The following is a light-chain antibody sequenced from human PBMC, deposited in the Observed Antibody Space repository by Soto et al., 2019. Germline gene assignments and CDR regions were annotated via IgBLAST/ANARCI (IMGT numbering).Light chain of an antibody. Sequence: DIVMTQSPDSLAVSLGERETINCKSSQSVLYGTNNRHYLAWYQQKPGQPPRLLISWASTRESGVSDRFSGSGSGTDFTPTISSLQAEDGALYYCQQYYRTPYTFGQGTKLEIK. J-gene: IGKJ2*01. CDR1: QSVLYGTNNRHY. CDR2: WAS. CDR3: QQYYRTPYT. V-gene: IGKV4-1*01.